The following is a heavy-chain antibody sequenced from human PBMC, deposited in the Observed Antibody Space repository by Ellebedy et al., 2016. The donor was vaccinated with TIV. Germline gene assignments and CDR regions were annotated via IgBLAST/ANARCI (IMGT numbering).Heavy chain of an antibody. J-gene: IGHJ4*02. CDR1: GGAISSGGYY. CDR3: ARAAGSWYADLTFDY. V-gene: IGHV4-34*01. CDR2: INHTGNT. D-gene: IGHD6-13*01. Sequence: SETLSLXCSVSGGAISSGGYYWSWIRQPPGKGLEWIGEINHTGNTNYNPSLKSRVTISVDTSKNQFSLKLTSVTAADTAVYYCARAAGSWYADLTFDYWGQGTLVTVSS.